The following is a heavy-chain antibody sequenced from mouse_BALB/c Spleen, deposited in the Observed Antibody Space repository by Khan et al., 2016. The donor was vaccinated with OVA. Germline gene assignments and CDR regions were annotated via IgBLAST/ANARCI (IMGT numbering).Heavy chain of an antibody. CDR3: ARTPFAY. J-gene: IGHJ3*01. V-gene: IGHV1-52*01. Sequence: QVQLQQPGTELVRPGTSVKLSCKASGYTFPSYWMNWIKQRPEQGLEWIGRIDPYDSETHYNQKFKDTAILTVDKSSNTAYMQISSLTSEDSAVYYCARTPFAYWGQGTLVTGSA. CDR2: IDPYDSET. CDR1: GYTFPSYW.